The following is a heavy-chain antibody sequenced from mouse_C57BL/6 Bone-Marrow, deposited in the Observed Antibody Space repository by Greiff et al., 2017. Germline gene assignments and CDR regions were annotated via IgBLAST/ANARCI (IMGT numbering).Heavy chain of an antibody. Sequence: EVQLQQSGPVLVKPGASVKMSCKASGYTFTDYYMNWVKQSHGKSLEWIGVINPYNGGTSYNQKFKGKATLTVDKSSSTAYMELTSLTSEDSAVYYCAREYYYGSFYYAMDYWGQGTSVTVSS. D-gene: IGHD1-1*01. CDR2: INPYNGGT. CDR1: GYTFTDYY. CDR3: AREYYYGSFYYAMDY. J-gene: IGHJ4*01. V-gene: IGHV1-19*01.